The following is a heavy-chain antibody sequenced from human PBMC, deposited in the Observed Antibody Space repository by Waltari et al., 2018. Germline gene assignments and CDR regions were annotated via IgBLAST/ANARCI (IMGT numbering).Heavy chain of an antibody. D-gene: IGHD6-19*01. CDR2: IYHSGRH. CDR1: GGSISSSNW. CDR3: ARASGQWLVYDL. J-gene: IGHJ2*01. Sequence: QVQLQESGPGLVKPSGTLSLTCAVSGGSISSSNWWSWVRQPPGKGLEWIGEIYHSGRHNHHPPLNSRVTISVDKSKNQFSLKLSSVTAADTAVYYCARASGQWLVYDLWGRGTLVTVSS. V-gene: IGHV4-4*02.